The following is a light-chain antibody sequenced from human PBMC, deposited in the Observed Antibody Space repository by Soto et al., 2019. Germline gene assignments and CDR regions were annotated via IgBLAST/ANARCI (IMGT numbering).Light chain of an antibody. V-gene: IGLV2-8*01. CDR2: EVS. J-gene: IGLJ2*01. CDR1: GSDVGGYNS. Sequence: QSALTQPPSASGSPGQSVTISCTGTGSDVGGYNSVSWYQQHPGKAPKLMIYEVSKRPSGVPDRFSASKSDNTASLTVSGLQAEDEADYYCSSYAGTKNLLFGGGTKLTVL. CDR3: SSYAGTKNLL.